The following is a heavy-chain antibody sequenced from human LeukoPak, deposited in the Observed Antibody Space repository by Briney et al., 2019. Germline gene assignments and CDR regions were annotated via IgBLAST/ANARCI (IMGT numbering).Heavy chain of an antibody. D-gene: IGHD5-12*01. V-gene: IGHV4-34*01. CDR1: GGSFSGYY. J-gene: IGHJ4*02. CDR2: INHSGST. CDR3: ARGVDVDIVATS. Sequence: SETLSLTCAVYGGSFSGYYWSWIRQPPGKGLEWIGEINHSGSTYYNPSLKSRVTISVDTSKNQFSLKLSSVTAADTAVYYCARGVDVDIVATSWGQGTLVTVSS.